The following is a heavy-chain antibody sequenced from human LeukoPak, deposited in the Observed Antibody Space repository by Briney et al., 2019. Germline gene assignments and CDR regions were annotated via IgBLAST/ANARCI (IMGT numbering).Heavy chain of an antibody. CDR3: ARRVSSGWYFLDY. J-gene: IGHJ4*02. Sequence: SETLSLTCTVSGGSISSYYWSWIRQPPGKGLEWIGYIYYSGSTNYNPSLKSRVTISVDTSKNQFSLKLISVTAADTAVYYCARRVSSGWYFLDYWGQGTLVTVSS. CDR1: GGSISSYY. D-gene: IGHD6-19*01. V-gene: IGHV4-59*08. CDR2: IYYSGST.